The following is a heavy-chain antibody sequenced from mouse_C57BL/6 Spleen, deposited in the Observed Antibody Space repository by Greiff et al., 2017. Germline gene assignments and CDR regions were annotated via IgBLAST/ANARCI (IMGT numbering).Heavy chain of an antibody. CDR3: ARWLRWAD. CDR1: GYTFPDYY. CDR2: SNRNNGGT. D-gene: IGHD2-2*01. J-gene: IGHJ3*01. Sequence: VQLKQSGPELVKPGASVKISCKSSGYTFPDYYMNWVKKSQGKSLEWIGDSNRNNGGTSYNQTFKGKATLTVDKSSSTAYMVLRCLTSEDSAVYYCARWLRWADWGQGTLVTVSA. V-gene: IGHV1-26*01.